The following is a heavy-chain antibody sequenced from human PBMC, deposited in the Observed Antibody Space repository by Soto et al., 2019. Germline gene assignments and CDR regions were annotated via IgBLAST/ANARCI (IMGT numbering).Heavy chain of an antibody. D-gene: IGHD2-21*02. J-gene: IGHJ6*02. CDR3: TRAYCGGDCYSGLYGMDV. CDR2: IRSKAYGGTT. Sequence: SLRLSCTASGFTFGDYAMSWVRQAPGKGLEWVGFIRSKAYGGTTEYAASVKGRFTISRDDSKSIAYLQMNSLKTEDTAVYYCTRAYCGGDCYSGLYGMDVWGQGTTGTVS. CDR1: GFTFGDYA. V-gene: IGHV3-49*04.